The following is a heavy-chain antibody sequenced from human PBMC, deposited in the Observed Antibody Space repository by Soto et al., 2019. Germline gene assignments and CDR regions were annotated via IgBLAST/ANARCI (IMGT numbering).Heavy chain of an antibody. CDR1: GGSISSSNW. CDR3: ARARYYDFWSGYYTFDY. CDR2: IYHSGST. J-gene: IGHJ4*02. V-gene: IGHV4-4*02. Sequence: TSETLSLTCAVSGGSISSSNWWSWVRQPPGKGLEWIGEIYHSGSTNYNPSLKSRVTISVDKSKNQFSLKLSSVTAADTAVYYCARARYYDFWSGYYTFDYWGQGTLVTVSS. D-gene: IGHD3-3*01.